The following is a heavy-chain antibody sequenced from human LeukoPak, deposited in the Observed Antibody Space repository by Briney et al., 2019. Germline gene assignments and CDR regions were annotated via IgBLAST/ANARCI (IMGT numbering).Heavy chain of an antibody. CDR2: ISWDGTT. CDR1: GFIFEDYT. CDR3: VKDLSYESSGSVPDY. Sequence: PGGSLRLSCAASGFIFEDYTMHWVRQAPGKTLEWVSLISWDGTTYYADSVKGRFTISRDSSKNSLYLQMDTLRSEDTAFYYCVKDLSYESSGSVPDYWGQGTLVTVSS. V-gene: IGHV3-43*01. J-gene: IGHJ4*02. D-gene: IGHD3-22*01.